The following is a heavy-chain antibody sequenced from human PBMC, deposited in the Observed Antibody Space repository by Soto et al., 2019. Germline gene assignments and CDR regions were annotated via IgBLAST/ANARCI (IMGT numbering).Heavy chain of an antibody. J-gene: IGHJ3*02. Sequence: GASVKVSCKASGYTFTGYYMHWVRQAPGQGLEWMGWINPNSGGTNYAQKFQGRFTISRDNAKNSLYLQMNSLRVEDTAVYFCARGDYYDTSGPFSDAFDIWGQGTMVTVSS. CDR3: ARGDYYDTSGPFSDAFDI. CDR2: INPNSGGT. D-gene: IGHD3-22*01. CDR1: GYTFTGYY. V-gene: IGHV1-2*02.